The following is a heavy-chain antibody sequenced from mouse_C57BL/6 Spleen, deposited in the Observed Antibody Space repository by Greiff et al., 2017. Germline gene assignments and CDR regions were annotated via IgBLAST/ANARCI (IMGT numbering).Heavy chain of an antibody. J-gene: IGHJ3*01. Sequence: VQVVESGPGLVAPSQSLSITCTVSGFSLTSYGVDWVRQSPGKGLEWLGVIWGVGSTNYNSALKSRLSISKDNSKSQVFLKMNSLQTDDTAMYYCASAVDSSGPFAYWGQGTLVTVSA. CDR3: ASAVDSSGPFAY. D-gene: IGHD3-2*02. V-gene: IGHV2-6*01. CDR2: IWGVGST. CDR1: GFSLTSYG.